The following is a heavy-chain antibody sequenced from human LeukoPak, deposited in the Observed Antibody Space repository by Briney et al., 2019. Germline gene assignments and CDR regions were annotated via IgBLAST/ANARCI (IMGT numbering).Heavy chain of an antibody. CDR3: VRHSNNSSGFFDY. CDR2: IYYRGST. J-gene: IGHJ4*02. Sequence: GSLRLSCAASGFTFSSYSMNWVRQAPGKGLEWLGSIYYRGSTYDNPSLKSRVTTSVDTSKNQFSLRLSSVTAADTAVYYCVRHSNNSSGFFDYWGQGTLVTVSS. V-gene: IGHV4-39*01. CDR1: GFTFSSYSMN. D-gene: IGHD3-22*01.